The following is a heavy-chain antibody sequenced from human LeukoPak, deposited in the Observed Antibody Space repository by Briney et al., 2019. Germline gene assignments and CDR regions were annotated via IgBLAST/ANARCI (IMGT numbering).Heavy chain of an antibody. J-gene: IGHJ4*02. V-gene: IGHV4-61*10. Sequence: SETLSLTCTVSGGSISSGSYYWSWIRQPAGKGLEWIGEINHSGSTNYNPSLKSRVTISLGTSKNQFSLRLSSVTAADTAVYYCTYSGSNYPDYWGQGTLVIVSS. CDR3: TYSGSNYPDY. CDR2: INHSGST. CDR1: GGSISSGSYY. D-gene: IGHD1-26*01.